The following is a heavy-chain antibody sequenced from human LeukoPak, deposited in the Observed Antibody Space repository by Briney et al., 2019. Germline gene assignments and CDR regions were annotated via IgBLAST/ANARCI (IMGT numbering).Heavy chain of an antibody. CDR2: IKQDGSEK. CDR3: ARSLRVAVAASY. J-gene: IGHJ4*02. D-gene: IGHD6-19*01. V-gene: IGHV3-7*01. CDR1: GFTVSSNY. Sequence: GGSLRLSCAASGFTVSSNYMSWVRQAPGKGLEWVANIKQDGSEKYYVDSLKGRFTISRDNAKNSLYLQMNSLTDEDTAIYYCARSLRVAVAASYWGQGTLVTVSS.